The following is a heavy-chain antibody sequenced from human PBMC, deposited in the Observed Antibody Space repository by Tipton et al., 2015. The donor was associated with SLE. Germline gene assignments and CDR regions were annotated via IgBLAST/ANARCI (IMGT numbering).Heavy chain of an antibody. V-gene: IGHV4-59*01. CDR2: IYYSGST. D-gene: IGHD2-15*01. CDR3: ARGWGSSVVVVAPTRSPPNGAFDI. J-gene: IGHJ3*02. Sequence: TLSFTCTVSGGSISSYYWSWIRQPPGKGLEWIGYIYYSGSTNYNPSLKSRVTISVDTSKNQFSLKLSSVTAADTAVYYCARGWGSSVVVVAPTRSPPNGAFDIWGQGTMVTVSS. CDR1: GGSISSYY.